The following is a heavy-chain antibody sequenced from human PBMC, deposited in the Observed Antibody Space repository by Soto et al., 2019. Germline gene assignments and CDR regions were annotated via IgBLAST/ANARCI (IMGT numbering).Heavy chain of an antibody. V-gene: IGHV1-46*03. CDR2: INPSGGST. CDR3: TRAPTPNPAEYFQH. CDR1: GYTFTRYY. Sequence: QVQLVQSGAEAKKPGASVKVSCKASGYTFTRYYMHWVRQAPGQGLEWMGMINPSGGSTTYAQNFQGRGTRTRDTSTSTFYMDLGSLRSEDTAVYYCTRAPTPNPAEYFQHWGQGTLVTVSS. J-gene: IGHJ1*01.